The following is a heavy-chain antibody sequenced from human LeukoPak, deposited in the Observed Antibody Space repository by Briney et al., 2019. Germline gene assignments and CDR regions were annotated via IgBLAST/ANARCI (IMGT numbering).Heavy chain of an antibody. Sequence: GGSLRLSCVASEFTFSSHAMNWVRQAPGKGLEWVSSISGGGESTYYADSVKGRFTISRDNSKNTLYLQMNSLRAEDTAVYYCAKHSKAVLWPEARTPFDPWGQGTLVTVSS. V-gene: IGHV3-23*01. CDR2: ISGGGEST. J-gene: IGHJ5*02. CDR1: EFTFSSHA. D-gene: IGHD3-10*01. CDR3: AKHSKAVLWPEARTPFDP.